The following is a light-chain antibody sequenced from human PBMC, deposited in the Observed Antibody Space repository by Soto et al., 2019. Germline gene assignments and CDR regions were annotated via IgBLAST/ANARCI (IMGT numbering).Light chain of an antibody. CDR1: QSISGW. CDR2: DVS. V-gene: IGKV1-5*01. CDR3: QQYDSFSVT. J-gene: IGKJ1*01. Sequence: DIRMTHSPSTLSASVLYIFTMTCLSSQSISGWLAWHQQKPGKAPKLLIYDVSALKRGVPPRFSGSGSGTEFTLTISSLQPEDFATYYCQQYDSFSVTFGQGTKLDI.